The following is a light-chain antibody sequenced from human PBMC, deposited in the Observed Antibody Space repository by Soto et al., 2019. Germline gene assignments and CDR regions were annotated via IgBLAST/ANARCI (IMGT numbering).Light chain of an antibody. Sequence: EIVMTQSPATLSVSPGERATLSCRASQSVSSNLAWYQQKPGQAPRLLIYGASTRATGIPARFSGSGSGTAVSITISSLQSEDFAVYYCQQYNNWPPWTFGQGTKVEIK. CDR2: GAS. CDR3: QQYNNWPPWT. CDR1: QSVSSN. V-gene: IGKV3-15*01. J-gene: IGKJ1*01.